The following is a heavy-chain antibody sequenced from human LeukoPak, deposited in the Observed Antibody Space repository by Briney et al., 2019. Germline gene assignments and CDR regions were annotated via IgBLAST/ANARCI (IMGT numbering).Heavy chain of an antibody. V-gene: IGHV3-7*03. CDR3: ARRYFDL. J-gene: IGHJ2*01. CDR2: IKQDGTEK. CDR1: GFTFSSFW. Sequence: PGGSLRLSCAVPGFTFSSFWMHWVRQAPGKGLEWVANIKQDGTEKWYVDSVKGRFTISRDNAKNSLYLQMNSLRAEDTAVYYCARRYFDLWGRGTLVTVSS.